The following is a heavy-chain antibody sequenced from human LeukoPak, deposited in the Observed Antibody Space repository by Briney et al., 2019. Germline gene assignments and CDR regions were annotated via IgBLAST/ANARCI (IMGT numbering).Heavy chain of an antibody. Sequence: GGSLRLSCAASGFTVSSSYMSWVRQAPGKGLEWVSVIYSGGSTYYADSVKARFTISRDNSKNTLYLQMNSLRAEDTAVYYCAKCRRSGGSCFLDYWGQGTLVTVSS. CDR2: IYSGGST. J-gene: IGHJ4*02. CDR3: AKCRRSGGSCFLDY. D-gene: IGHD2-15*01. CDR1: GFTVSSSY. V-gene: IGHV3-66*01.